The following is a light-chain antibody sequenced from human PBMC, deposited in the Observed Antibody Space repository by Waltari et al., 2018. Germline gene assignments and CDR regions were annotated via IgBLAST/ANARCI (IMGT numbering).Light chain of an antibody. Sequence: PGLRVTISCTGSSPNIGPGYDVQWYQQLPGSAPKLLMFGNTNRPPGVPDRFSGSKSGASASLAITGLQAEDEAVYYCHSYDIGLTAWVFGGGTKLTVL. CDR3: HSYDIGLTAWV. CDR2: GNT. CDR1: SPNIGPGYD. V-gene: IGLV1-40*03. J-gene: IGLJ3*02.